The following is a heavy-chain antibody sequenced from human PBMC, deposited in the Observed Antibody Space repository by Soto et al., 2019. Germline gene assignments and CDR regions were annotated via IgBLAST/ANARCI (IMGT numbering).Heavy chain of an antibody. D-gene: IGHD4-17*01. CDR2: ISSSGSTI. CDR3: ARDRVDYGDDYYYYGMYV. J-gene: IGHJ6*02. V-gene: IGHV3-11*01. Sequence: QVQLVESGGGLVKPGGSLRLSCAASGFTFSDYYMSWIRQAPGKGLEWVSYISSSGSTIYYADSVKGRFTISRDNAQNSLYLQLNSRRAEDTAVYYSARDRVDYGDDYYYYGMYVWGQGTTCIVSS. CDR1: GFTFSDYY.